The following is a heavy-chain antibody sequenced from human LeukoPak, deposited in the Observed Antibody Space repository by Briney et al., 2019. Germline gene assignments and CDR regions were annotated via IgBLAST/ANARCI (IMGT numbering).Heavy chain of an antibody. CDR1: GGSISSHY. D-gene: IGHD5-12*01. CDR2: IYYSGST. CDR3: ARGGYDHYYYYYYMDV. J-gene: IGHJ6*03. V-gene: IGHV4-59*11. Sequence: SETLSPTCTVSGGSISSHYWSWIRQPPGKGLEWIGYIYYSGSTNYNPSLKSRVTISVDTSKNQFSLKLSSVTAADTAVYYCARGGYDHYYYYYYMDVWGKGTTVTVSS.